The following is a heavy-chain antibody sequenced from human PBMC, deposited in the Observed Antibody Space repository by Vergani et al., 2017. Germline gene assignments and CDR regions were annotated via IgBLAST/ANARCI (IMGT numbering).Heavy chain of an antibody. Sequence: EVQLVQSGAEVKKPGESLKISCKGSGYSFTSYWIAWVRRMPGKGLEWMGIIYPGDSETRYSPSFQGQVTISADKSISTAYLQWSSLKASDTAMYYCERRADYYDSSGYYEVSVDYFDYWGQGTLVTVSS. CDR3: ERRADYYDSSGYYEVSVDYFDY. D-gene: IGHD3-22*01. CDR2: IYPGDSET. V-gene: IGHV5-51*03. J-gene: IGHJ4*02. CDR1: GYSFTSYW.